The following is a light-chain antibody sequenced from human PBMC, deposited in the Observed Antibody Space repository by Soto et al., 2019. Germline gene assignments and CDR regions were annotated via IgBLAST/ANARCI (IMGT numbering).Light chain of an antibody. J-gene: IGLJ3*02. CDR2: DVS. CDR3: SSYTTSNTLV. V-gene: IGLV2-14*01. CDR1: SSDVGGYNF. Sequence: QSALIQPASVSGSPGQSITISCTGTSSDVGGYNFVSWYQQHPGKAPKLMIYDVSNRPSGVSNRFSGSKSGNTASLTISGLQAEAEVDYYCSSYTTSNTLVFGGGTKLTVL.